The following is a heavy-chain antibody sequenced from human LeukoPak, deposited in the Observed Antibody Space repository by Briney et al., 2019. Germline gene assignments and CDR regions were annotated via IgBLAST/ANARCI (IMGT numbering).Heavy chain of an antibody. J-gene: IGHJ6*02. CDR3: ARGGSTWYRSSYYYGMDV. D-gene: IGHD6-13*01. Sequence: SETLSLTCAVYGGSSSGYYWSWIRQPPGKGLEWIGEINHSGSTYYNPSLKSRVSLSVDTSKNQFSLKLSSVTAADTAVFYCARGGSTWYRSSYYYGMDVWGQGTTVTVSS. V-gene: IGHV4-34*01. CDR2: INHSGST. CDR1: GGSSSGYY.